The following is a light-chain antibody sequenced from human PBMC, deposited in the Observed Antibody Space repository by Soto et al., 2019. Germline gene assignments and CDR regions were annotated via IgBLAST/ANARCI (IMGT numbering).Light chain of an antibody. J-gene: IGKJ1*01. CDR2: EGS. CDR1: HNIKNW. Sequence: DVQMTQSPSTLSASVGDRVTITCRASHNIKNWLAWYYQRPGQASKLLISEGSSLESGVPSTFSGTASGTEFTLTISSLQPDDFATYYCQQYNSFPWTFGQGTKVDIK. V-gene: IGKV1-5*01. CDR3: QQYNSFPWT.